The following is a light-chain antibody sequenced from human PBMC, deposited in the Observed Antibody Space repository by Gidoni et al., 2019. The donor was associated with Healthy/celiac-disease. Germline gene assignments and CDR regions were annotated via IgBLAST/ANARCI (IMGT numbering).Light chain of an antibody. Sequence: VLTQSPGTLSLSPGGRATLSCRASQTVRNNYLAWYQQKPGKAPRLLIYGTSKRATGIPDRFSGSGYGTEFTLTISRLESEDFAVYYCQQYDSSPPMYTFGQGTKLEIK. CDR1: QTVRNNY. V-gene: IGKV3-20*01. CDR2: GTS. CDR3: QQYDSSPPMYT. J-gene: IGKJ2*01.